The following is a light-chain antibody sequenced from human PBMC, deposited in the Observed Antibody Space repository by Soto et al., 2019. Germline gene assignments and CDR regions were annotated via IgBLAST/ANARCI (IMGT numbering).Light chain of an antibody. CDR3: CSFAVGAALV. J-gene: IGLJ2*01. CDR2: EGT. CDR1: SSNVGTYDL. Sequence: QSALTQPASVSASPGQSFTISCTGTSSNVGTYDLVSWYQHHPDKAPKLIIYEGTKRPSGISSRFSGSKSGNTASLTISGLQAEDDADYYCCSFAVGAALVFGGGTKLTVL. V-gene: IGLV2-23*01.